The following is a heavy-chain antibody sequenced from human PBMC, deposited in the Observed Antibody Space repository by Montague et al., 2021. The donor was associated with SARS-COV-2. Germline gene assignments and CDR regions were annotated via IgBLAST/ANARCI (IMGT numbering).Heavy chain of an antibody. CDR3: ARGSPVTTLFYYFGMDV. J-gene: IGHJ6*02. CDR1: GGSFSGNY. CDR2: INHYGST. V-gene: IGHV4-34*01. Sequence: SETLSLTCTVYGGSFSGNYWSWIRQPPGKGLEWMGEINHYGSTNYDPSLKSRVTMSVDTSKNQFSLKLSSVTAADTAVYYCARGSPVTTLFYYFGMDVWGQGTTVTVSS. D-gene: IGHD4-11*01.